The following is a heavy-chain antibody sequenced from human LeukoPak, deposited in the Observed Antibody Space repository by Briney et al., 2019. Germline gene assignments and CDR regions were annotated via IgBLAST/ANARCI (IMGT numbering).Heavy chain of an antibody. Sequence: SETLSLTCTVSGGSISSYYWTWIRQPPGKGLEWIGYIYYSGSTNYNPSLKSRVTISVDTSKNQFSLELSSVTAADMAVYYCARGGYYFDYWGQGTLVTVSS. J-gene: IGHJ4*02. V-gene: IGHV4-59*01. CDR1: GGSISSYY. CDR2: IYYSGST. D-gene: IGHD3-16*01. CDR3: ARGGYYFDY.